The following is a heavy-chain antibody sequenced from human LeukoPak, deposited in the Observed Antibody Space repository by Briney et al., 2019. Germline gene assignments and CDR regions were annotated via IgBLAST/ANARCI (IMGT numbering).Heavy chain of an antibody. Sequence: ASVKVSCKASGGTFSSYAISWVRQAPGQGLEWMGIINPSGDSTTYAQKFQGRVTMTRDTSTNTVYLELSSLTSEDTALYYCTRGNIVVVPAAPPAYWGQGTLVTVSS. J-gene: IGHJ4*02. CDR1: GGTFSSYA. CDR2: INPSGDST. CDR3: TRGNIVVVPAAPPAY. D-gene: IGHD2-2*01. V-gene: IGHV1-46*01.